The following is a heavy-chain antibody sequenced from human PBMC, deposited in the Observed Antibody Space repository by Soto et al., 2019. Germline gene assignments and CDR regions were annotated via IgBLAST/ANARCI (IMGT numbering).Heavy chain of an antibody. D-gene: IGHD2-15*01. J-gene: IGHJ4*02. CDR2: INADNSET. CDR1: GYTFTSYA. CDR3: ARDFSTVVVAPGY. V-gene: IGHV1-3*05. Sequence: QVQLVQSGAAEKKPGASVQVSCKASGYTFTSYAMHWVRQAPGQRLEWMGWINADNSETKYAQKFQGRVTITSDTSASTAYMELSSLISEDTAVYYCARDFSTVVVAPGYWGQGTLVTVSS.